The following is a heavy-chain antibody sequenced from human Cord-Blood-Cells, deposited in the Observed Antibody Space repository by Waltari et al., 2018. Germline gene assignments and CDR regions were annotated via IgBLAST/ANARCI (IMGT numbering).Heavy chain of an antibody. V-gene: IGHV4-31*03. J-gene: IGHJ4*02. CDR1: GGSISSGCHY. CDR3: ARGGYSSSWFDY. CDR2: IYYSGST. D-gene: IGHD6-13*01. Sequence: QVQLQESGPGLVKPSQTLSLTCTVSGGSISSGCHYLRWIRQHPGKGLEWIGYIYYSGSTYYNPSLKSRVTISVDTSNNQFSLKLSSVTAADTAVYYCARGGYSSSWFDYWGQGTLVTVSS.